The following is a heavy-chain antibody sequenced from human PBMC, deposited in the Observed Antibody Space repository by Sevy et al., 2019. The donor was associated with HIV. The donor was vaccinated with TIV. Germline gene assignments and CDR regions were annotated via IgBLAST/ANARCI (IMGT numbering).Heavy chain of an antibody. CDR2: ISYDGTAK. CDR1: GFSFCTHA. D-gene: IGHD6-19*01. J-gene: IGHJ4*02. Sequence: GESLKISCAASGFSFCTHAMHWVRQAAGKGLDWVALISYDGTAKYYADSVKGRFTVSRDDSKNTLYLQMNSLRPEDSAVYYCAREGGHTSAWTPGNYWGQGPQVTVSS. CDR3: AREGGHTSAWTPGNY. V-gene: IGHV3-30-3*01.